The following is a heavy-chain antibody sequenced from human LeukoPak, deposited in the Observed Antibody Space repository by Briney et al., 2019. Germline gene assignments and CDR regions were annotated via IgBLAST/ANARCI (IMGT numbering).Heavy chain of an antibody. J-gene: IGHJ4*02. D-gene: IGHD6-19*01. V-gene: IGHV4-61*10. Sequence: SETLSLTCTVSGGSISSGSYYWSWIRQPAGKGLEWIGNSYNSGSTNYNPSLKSRVAISIDMSNNQFSLRLSSVTAADTAVYYCAGATKWLDFDYWGQGALVTVSS. CDR1: GGSISSGSYY. CDR2: SYNSGST. CDR3: AGATKWLDFDY.